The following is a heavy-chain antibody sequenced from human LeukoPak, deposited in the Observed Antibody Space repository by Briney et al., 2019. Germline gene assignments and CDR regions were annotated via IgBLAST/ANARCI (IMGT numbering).Heavy chain of an antibody. CDR1: GGSISSTSYY. J-gene: IGHJ5*02. V-gene: IGHV4-61*05. CDR2: IYYSGST. CDR3: ARKPRVVPSIHKKNWFDP. D-gene: IGHD2-2*01. Sequence: SETLSLTCTVSGGSISSTSYYWSWVRQPPGKGLEWIGYIYYSGSTNYNPSLKSRVTISVDTSKNQFSLKLSSVTAADTAVYYCARKPRVVPSIHKKNWFDPWGQGTLVTVSS.